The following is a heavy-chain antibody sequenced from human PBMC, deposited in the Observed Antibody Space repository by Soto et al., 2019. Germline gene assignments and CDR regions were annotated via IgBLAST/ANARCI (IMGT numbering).Heavy chain of an antibody. CDR3: ARHRTFFDY. V-gene: IGHV1-18*01. CDR1: GYTFNNYG. Sequence: QDQLVQSGAEVKKPGASVKVSCKASGYTFNNYGITWVRQAPGQGLEWMGWISPYNGHTNYAQKRQGRVTMTTDTSTSTAYMELRSLRSDDAAVYYCARHRTFFDYWGQGTLVTVSS. J-gene: IGHJ4*02. CDR2: ISPYNGHT.